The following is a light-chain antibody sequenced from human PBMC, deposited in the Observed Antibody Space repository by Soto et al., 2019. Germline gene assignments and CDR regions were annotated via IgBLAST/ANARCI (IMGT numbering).Light chain of an antibody. V-gene: IGLV2-14*01. J-gene: IGLJ3*02. Sequence: QSALTQPASVSGSPGQSITISCTGTSSYVGGYNYVSWYQQHPGKAPKFLIYEVSNRPSGVSNRFSGSKSGNTASLTISGLQAEDEADYYCSSYTSTNTWVFGGGTKLTVL. CDR3: SSYTSTNTWV. CDR1: SSYVGGYNY. CDR2: EVS.